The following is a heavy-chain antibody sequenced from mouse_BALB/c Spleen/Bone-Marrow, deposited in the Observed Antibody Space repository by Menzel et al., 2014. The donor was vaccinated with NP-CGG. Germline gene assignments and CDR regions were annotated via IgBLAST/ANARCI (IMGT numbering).Heavy chain of an antibody. Sequence: EVKLQESGAELVKPGASVKLSCTASGFNIKDTYMHWVKQRPEQGLEWIGRIDPANGNTKYDPKFQGKATITADTSSNTAYLQLSSLTSEDTAVYYCASYYYGRAWLAYWGQGTLVTVSA. V-gene: IGHV14-3*02. CDR2: IDPANGNT. D-gene: IGHD1-1*01. CDR3: ASYYYGRAWLAY. CDR1: GFNIKDTY. J-gene: IGHJ3*01.